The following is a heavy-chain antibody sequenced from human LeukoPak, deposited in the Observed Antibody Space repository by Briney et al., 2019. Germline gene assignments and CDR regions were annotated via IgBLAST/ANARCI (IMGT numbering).Heavy chain of an antibody. D-gene: IGHD3-3*01. V-gene: IGHV4-4*02. Sequence: PSETLSLTCAVSGVSISSSNWWSWVRQPPGKGLEWIGEIYHSGSTNYNPSLKSRVTISVDKSKNQFSLKLSSVTAADTAVYYCARDLLETYDFWSGYYNHPHLYDAFDIWGQGTMVTVSS. CDR2: IYHSGST. J-gene: IGHJ3*02. CDR1: GVSISSSNW. CDR3: ARDLLETYDFWSGYYNHPHLYDAFDI.